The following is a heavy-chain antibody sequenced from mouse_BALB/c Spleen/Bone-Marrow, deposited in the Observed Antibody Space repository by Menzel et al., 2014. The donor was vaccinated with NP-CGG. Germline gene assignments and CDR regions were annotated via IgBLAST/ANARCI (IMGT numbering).Heavy chain of an antibody. CDR1: GFDFSRYW. D-gene: IGHD1-2*01. J-gene: IGHJ3*01. CDR3: ARLHYYGYGIY. V-gene: IGHV4-1*02. Sequence: EVKLMDSGGGLVRPGGSLKLSCAASGFDFSRYWMSWVRQAPGKGLEWIGEINPDSSTINYTPSLKDTFIISRDNAKNTLYLQMSKVRSEDTALYYCARLHYYGYGIYWGQGTLVTVSA. CDR2: INPDSSTI.